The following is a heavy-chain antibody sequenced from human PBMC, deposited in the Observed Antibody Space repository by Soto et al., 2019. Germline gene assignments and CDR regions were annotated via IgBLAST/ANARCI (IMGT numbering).Heavy chain of an antibody. CDR2: INTGNGNT. Sequence: QVQLVQSGPAVKKPGASVQVSCKAYGYTFNNYAMHWVRQAPGQRREWMGWINTGNGNTKYSQKFQGRVTITRDTSATSASIVYMEVSSLTAEDTAIYYCARDSSAVAIFAAPYYYGMDVWGKGTTVTVSS. D-gene: IGHD3-3*01. CDR1: GYTFNNYA. CDR3: ARDSSAVAIFAAPYYYGMDV. J-gene: IGHJ6*04. V-gene: IGHV1-3*04.